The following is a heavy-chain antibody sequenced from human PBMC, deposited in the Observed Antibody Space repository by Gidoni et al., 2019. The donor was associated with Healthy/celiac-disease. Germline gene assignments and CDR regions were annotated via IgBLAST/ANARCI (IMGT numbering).Heavy chain of an antibody. Sequence: EVQLVETGGGLVQPGGSLRRCCAGSGFTFGSYAMCWVRQAPGKGLEWVSAISGSGGSTYYADSVKGRFTISRDNSKNTLYLQMNSLRAEDTAVYYCAKDGVRFDPWGQGTLVTVSS. J-gene: IGHJ5*02. CDR2: ISGSGGST. CDR1: GFTFGSYA. D-gene: IGHD3-16*01. CDR3: AKDGVRFDP. V-gene: IGHV3-23*04.